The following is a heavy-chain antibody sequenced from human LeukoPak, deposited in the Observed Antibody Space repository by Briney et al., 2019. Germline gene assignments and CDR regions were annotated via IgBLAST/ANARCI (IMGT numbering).Heavy chain of an antibody. CDR3: ARDSGLDV. Sequence: SETLSLTCTVSGGSVSTYYWSWIRQSPGKGLEWIGYIYYTGSTNYNPSLKSRVTISVDTSKNQFSLKLSSVTAADTAVYYCARDSGLDVWGQGTTVTVSS. D-gene: IGHD3-10*01. CDR1: GGSVSTYY. J-gene: IGHJ6*02. V-gene: IGHV4-59*02. CDR2: IYYTGST.